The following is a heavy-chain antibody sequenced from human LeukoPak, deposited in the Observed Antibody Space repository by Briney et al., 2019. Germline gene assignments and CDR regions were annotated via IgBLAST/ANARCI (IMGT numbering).Heavy chain of an antibody. CDR3: ARDYYDSTPDY. Sequence: PGGSLRLSCAASGFTFSDYYMSWIRQAPGKGLEWVSSISSSSSYIYYADSVKGRFTISRDNAKNSLYLQMNSLRAEDTAVYYCARDYYDSTPDYWGQGTLVTVSS. CDR1: GFTFSDYY. J-gene: IGHJ4*02. CDR2: ISSSSSYI. V-gene: IGHV3-11*06. D-gene: IGHD3-22*01.